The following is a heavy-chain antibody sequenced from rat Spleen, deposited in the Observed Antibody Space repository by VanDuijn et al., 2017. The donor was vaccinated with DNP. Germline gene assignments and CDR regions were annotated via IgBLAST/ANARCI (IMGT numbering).Heavy chain of an antibody. D-gene: IGHD1-6*01. CDR3: TRDRPVMYTTDYWFDY. CDR2: ISYDGTTI. J-gene: IGHJ2*01. CDR1: GFTFSNYW. Sequence: EVQLVESGGGLVQPGRSLKLSCVTSGFTFSNYWMTWVRQAPTKGLEWLASISYDGTTIYYRDSVKGRFTMSRDNAKSTLYLQMDSLRSEDTATYYCTRDRPVMYTTDYWFDYWGQGVMVTVSS. V-gene: IGHV5-29*01.